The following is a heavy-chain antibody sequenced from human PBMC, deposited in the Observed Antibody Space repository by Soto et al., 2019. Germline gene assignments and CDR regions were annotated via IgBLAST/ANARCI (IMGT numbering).Heavy chain of an antibody. V-gene: IGHV2-5*02. Sequence: SGPKLVNPTQTLTQTCTFCGFSLSTRGVGVGWIRQPPGKALEWLALIYWDDDKRYSPSLKSRLTITKDTSKDQVVLTMTNMDPVDTATYYCIQSRCGGDCLQSYASHYYYGMDVWGQGTTVTVSS. J-gene: IGHJ6*02. CDR3: IQSRCGGDCLQSYASHYYYGMDV. CDR2: IYWDDDK. D-gene: IGHD2-21*02. CDR1: GFSLSTRGVG.